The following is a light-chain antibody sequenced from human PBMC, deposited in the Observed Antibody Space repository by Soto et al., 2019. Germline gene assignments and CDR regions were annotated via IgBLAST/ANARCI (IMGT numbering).Light chain of an antibody. V-gene: IGKV1-5*03. CDR1: QSVSAW. CDR3: QQYSSYEIFA. CDR2: KTS. Sequence: DIQMTQSPSTLSASVGDRVTLTCRASQSVSAWLAWFQQRPGKAPKLLIYKTSNLESGVPSRFSGSGSGTEFTLTISSLQPDDFVTYYCQQYSSYEIFAFGPGTKVDIK. J-gene: IGKJ3*01.